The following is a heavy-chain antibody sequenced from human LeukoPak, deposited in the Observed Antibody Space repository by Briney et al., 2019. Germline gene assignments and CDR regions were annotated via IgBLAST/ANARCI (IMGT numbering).Heavy chain of an antibody. CDR1: GYTFTDYY. Sequence: ASVKVSCKASGYTFTDYYIHWVRQAPGQGLEWMGWINPNSGDSHHAQKFQGRVTMTRDTSISTAYMELSRLRSDDTAVYYCAREIGGILVFDYWGQGTLVTVSS. J-gene: IGHJ4*02. V-gene: IGHV1-2*02. CDR2: INPNSGDS. D-gene: IGHD5-18*01. CDR3: AREIGGILVFDY.